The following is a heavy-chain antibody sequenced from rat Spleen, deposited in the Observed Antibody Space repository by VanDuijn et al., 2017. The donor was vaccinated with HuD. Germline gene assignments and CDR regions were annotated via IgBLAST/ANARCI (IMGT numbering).Heavy chain of an antibody. J-gene: IGHJ2*01. CDR3: TRERERSPYYFYY. V-gene: IGHV2S12*01. Sequence: QVHLKESGPGLVQSSQTLSLTCTVFGFSLTTNGVSWVRQPPGEGLEWVAAISSGGSAYYNSALKSRLSISRDTSKSQVFLKMNSLPTEDTATYFCTRERERSPYYFYYWGQGVMVTVSS. CDR2: ISSGGSA. CDR1: GFSLTTNG. D-gene: IGHD3-8*01.